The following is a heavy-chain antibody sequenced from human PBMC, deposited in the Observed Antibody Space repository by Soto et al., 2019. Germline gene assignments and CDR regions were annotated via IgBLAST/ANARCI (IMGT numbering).Heavy chain of an antibody. D-gene: IGHD3-22*01. CDR3: ARGPYYYDSSLSL. V-gene: IGHV1-46*01. CDR1: GYTFTSYY. Sequence: ASVKASCKASGYTFTSYYRHWVRQAPGQGLEWMGIINPSGGSTSYAQKFQGRVTMTRDTSTSTAYMELSRLRSDDTAVYYCARGPYYYDSSLSLWGQGTLVTVSS. J-gene: IGHJ4*02. CDR2: INPSGGST.